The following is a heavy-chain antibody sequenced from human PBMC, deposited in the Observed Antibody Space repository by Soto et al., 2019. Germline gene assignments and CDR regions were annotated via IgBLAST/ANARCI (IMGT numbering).Heavy chain of an antibody. V-gene: IGHV3-23*01. CDR1: GFTFSSYA. D-gene: IGHD3-10*01. Sequence: GGSLRLSCAASGFTFSSYALSWVRQAPGKGLEWVSGISASGGAYYADSVKGRFTISRDNSKNTLYLQMNSLRAEDTAVYYCAKEFGSRNYFFDYWGQGTLVTV. CDR3: AKEFGSRNYFFDY. J-gene: IGHJ4*02. CDR2: ISASGGA.